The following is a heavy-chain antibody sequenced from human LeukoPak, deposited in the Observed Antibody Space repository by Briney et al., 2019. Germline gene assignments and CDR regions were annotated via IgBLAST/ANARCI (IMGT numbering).Heavy chain of an antibody. CDR1: GGTFSSYA. CDR3: ASGYDYEAFDI. CDR2: IIPILGIA. V-gene: IGHV1-69*04. Sequence: SVKVSCKASGGTFSSYAISWVRQAPGQGLEWMGRIIPILGIANYAQKFQGRVTITADKSTSTAYMELSSLRSEDTAVYYCASGYDYEAFDIWGQGTMVTVSS. D-gene: IGHD5-12*01. J-gene: IGHJ3*02.